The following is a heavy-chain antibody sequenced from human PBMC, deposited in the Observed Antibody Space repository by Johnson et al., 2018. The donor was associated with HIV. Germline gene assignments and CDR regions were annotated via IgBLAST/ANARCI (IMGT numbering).Heavy chain of an antibody. Sequence: QVQLVESGGGVVQPGGSLRLSCAVSGFTFRSYAMHWVRQAPGKGLEWVAVISYDGSTKYYAASVTGRVTISRDNSKNTLYLQMNSLRAEDTAVYYCASGADYYDSSGYYPLDAFDIWGQGTMVTVSS. CDR1: GFTFRSYA. D-gene: IGHD3-22*01. V-gene: IGHV3-30*04. CDR2: ISYDGSTK. J-gene: IGHJ3*02. CDR3: ASGADYYDSSGYYPLDAFDI.